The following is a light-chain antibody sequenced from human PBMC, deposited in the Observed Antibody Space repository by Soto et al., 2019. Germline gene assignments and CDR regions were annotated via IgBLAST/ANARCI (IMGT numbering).Light chain of an antibody. CDR1: QSSSSY. CDR2: AAS. CDR3: QQSYSTPPVT. Sequence: DIQMAQSPSSLSASVGDRVTITCRASQSSSSYLNWYQQKPGKAPKLLIYAASSLQSGVPSRFSGSGSGTDFTLTISSLQPEDFATYYCQQSYSTPPVTFGGGTKVDIK. V-gene: IGKV1-39*01. J-gene: IGKJ4*01.